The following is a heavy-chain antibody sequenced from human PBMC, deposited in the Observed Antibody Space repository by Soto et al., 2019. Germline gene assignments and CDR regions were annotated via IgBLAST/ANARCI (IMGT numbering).Heavy chain of an antibody. CDR2: IYYSGST. D-gene: IGHD2-2*01. CDR1: GGSISSGGYY. J-gene: IGHJ6*02. CDR3: ARVFVVPAAISYYYGMDV. V-gene: IGHV4-31*03. Sequence: SETLSLTCTVSGGSISSGGYYWSWIRQHPGKGLEWIGYIYYSGSTYYNPSLKSRVTISVDTSKNQFSLKLSSVTAADTAVYYCARVFVVPAAISYYYGMDVWGQGPTVTVSS.